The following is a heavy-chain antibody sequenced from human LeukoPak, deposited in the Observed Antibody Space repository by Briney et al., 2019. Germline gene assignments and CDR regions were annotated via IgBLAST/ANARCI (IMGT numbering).Heavy chain of an antibody. CDR1: GFPFRSFG. D-gene: IGHD2-2*01. J-gene: IGHJ4*02. V-gene: IGHV3-30*02. Sequence: GSLRLSCAASGFPFRSFGMPWVRQTPGQGLEWVAFIQSDGRNKYYTDSVKGRFTISRDNSRNTLYLQMNSLRTEDTAVYYCDCSSTSCYAAGDYWGQGTLVTVSS. CDR2: IQSDGRNK. CDR3: DCSSTSCYAAGDY.